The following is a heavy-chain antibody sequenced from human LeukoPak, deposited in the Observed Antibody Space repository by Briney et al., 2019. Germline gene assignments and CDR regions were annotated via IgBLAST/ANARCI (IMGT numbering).Heavy chain of an antibody. CDR3: SRESGPFSPFGF. CDR2: ISLRGLT. V-gene: IGHV4-4*02. J-gene: IGHJ4*02. D-gene: IGHD1-26*01. Sequence: SGTLSHTCDVSGGSISGTNWWSWVRQPPGQGLEWIGEISLRGLTNYNPSLRSRLTMSLDESKNQVSLNLTSVTAADTAVYYCSRESGPFSPFGFWGQGTLVSVHS. CDR1: GGSISGTNW.